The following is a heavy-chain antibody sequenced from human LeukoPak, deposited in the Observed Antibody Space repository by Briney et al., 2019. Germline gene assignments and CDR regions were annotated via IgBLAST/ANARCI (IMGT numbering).Heavy chain of an antibody. CDR2: IYYSVST. V-gene: IGHV4-31*03. CDR3: ARGPHYDILTGYNWYFDL. CDR1: GGSISSGGYY. D-gene: IGHD3-9*01. J-gene: IGHJ2*01. Sequence: SETLSLTCIVSGGSISSGGYYWSWIRQHPGKGLEWIGYIYYSVSTYYNPSLKSRVTISVDTSKNQFSLKLSSVTAADTAVYYCARGPHYDILTGYNWYFDLWGRGTLVTVSS.